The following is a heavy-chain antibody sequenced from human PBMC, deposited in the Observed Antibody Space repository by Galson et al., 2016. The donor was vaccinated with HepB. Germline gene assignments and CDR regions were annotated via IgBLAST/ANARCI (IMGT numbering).Heavy chain of an antibody. CDR2: ISYNGRKN. CDR1: GVTSSFSRVT. J-gene: IGHJ4*02. Sequence: SLRLSCAASGVTSSFSRVTLHWVRQAPGKGLEWVAAISYNGRKNYYADSVKGRFSISRDNSKNALYLQMNGLSGEDTALYYCVREIYGTGYLDFWGQGTLVTVSS. CDR3: VREIYGTGYLDF. V-gene: IGHV3-30*04. D-gene: IGHD2-8*02.